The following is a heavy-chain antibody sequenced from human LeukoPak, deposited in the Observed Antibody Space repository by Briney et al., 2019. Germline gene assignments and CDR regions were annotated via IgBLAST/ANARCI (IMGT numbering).Heavy chain of an antibody. V-gene: IGHV4-31*03. Sequence: PSETLSLTCTLPGGSISSGGYYWSWVRQHPGEGRGWLVYIYYSGSTYYNPSLKSRVTISVDTSKDQFSLKLSSVTAADTAVYYCARGVATSTTDWFDPWGQGTLVAVSS. CDR2: IYYSGST. CDR3: ARGVATSTTDWFDP. J-gene: IGHJ5*02. D-gene: IGHD5-12*01. CDR1: GGSISSGGYY.